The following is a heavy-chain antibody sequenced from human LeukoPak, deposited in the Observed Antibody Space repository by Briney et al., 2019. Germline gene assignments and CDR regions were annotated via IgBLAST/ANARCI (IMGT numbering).Heavy chain of an antibody. CDR2: ISGSGGHT. J-gene: IGHJ4*02. Sequence: PGGSLRLXXXAXXXTFSSSAMSWVRQAPGKGLEWVSAISGSGGHTYYADSVKGRLTISRDNSKNTLYLQMSSLRVEDTAVYYCVKEASRAYFDYWGRGTLVTVSS. CDR3: VKEASRAYFDY. CDR1: XXTFSSSA. V-gene: IGHV3-23*01. D-gene: IGHD2-2*01.